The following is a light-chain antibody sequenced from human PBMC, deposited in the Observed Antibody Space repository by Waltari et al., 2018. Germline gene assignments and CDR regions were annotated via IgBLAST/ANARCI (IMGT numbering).Light chain of an antibody. J-gene: IGLJ2*01. CDR2: GNN. Sequence: QSVLTQPPSVSGAPGPRVTISCTGTSSNLGAGHDVHWYQGFSGTAPKLLIYGNNNRPSGVPDRFSGSKSGMSASLAITGLQAEDEADYYCQSFDVSLSGGVIFGGGTKVTVL. V-gene: IGLV1-40*01. CDR1: SSNLGAGHD. CDR3: QSFDVSLSGGVI.